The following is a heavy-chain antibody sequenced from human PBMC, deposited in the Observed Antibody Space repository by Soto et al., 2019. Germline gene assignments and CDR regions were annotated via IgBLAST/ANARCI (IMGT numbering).Heavy chain of an antibody. CDR1: GSTFSSYA. CDR2: ISGSGGST. CDR3: AKAVKADDFWSTNILHFDY. Sequence: GGSLRLSCAASGSTFSSYAMSWVRQAQGKGLEWVSAISGSGGSTYYADSVKGRFTISRDNSKNTLYLQMNSLRAEDTAVYYCAKAVKADDFWSTNILHFDYWGQGTLVTVS. J-gene: IGHJ4*02. V-gene: IGHV3-23*01. D-gene: IGHD3-3*01.